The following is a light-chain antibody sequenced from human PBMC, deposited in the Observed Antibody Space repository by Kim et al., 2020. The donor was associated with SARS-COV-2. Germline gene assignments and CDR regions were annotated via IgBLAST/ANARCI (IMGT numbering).Light chain of an antibody. CDR3: AAWDGSLSGRV. Sequence: GQQLTIYCSGSTSNLANSYVYWYQQFPGTAPKLLIYKNNQRPSGVPDRFSGSKSGTSASLAISGLRSEDEADYHCAAWDGSLSGRVFGGGTQLTVL. J-gene: IGLJ3*02. V-gene: IGLV1-47*01. CDR1: TSNLANSY. CDR2: KNN.